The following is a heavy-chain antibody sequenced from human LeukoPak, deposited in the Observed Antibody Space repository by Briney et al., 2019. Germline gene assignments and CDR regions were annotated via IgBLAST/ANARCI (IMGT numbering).Heavy chain of an antibody. J-gene: IGHJ4*02. D-gene: IGHD6-25*01. V-gene: IGHV3-48*03. CDR3: ARERRGYSSD. CDR2: ISSSGSTI. CDR1: GFTFSSYE. Sequence: GGSLRLSCAASGFTFSSYEMNWVRQAPGKGLEWVSYISSSGSTIYYADSVKGRFTISRDNAKNSLYLQMNSLRAEDTAVYYCARERRGYSSDWGQGTLVTVSS.